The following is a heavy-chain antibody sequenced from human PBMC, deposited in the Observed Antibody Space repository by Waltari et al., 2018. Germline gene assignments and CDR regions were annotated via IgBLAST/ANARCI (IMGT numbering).Heavy chain of an antibody. CDR2: INPSFGNT. Sequence: QVQLVQSGAEVKTPGASVKVSCTASGDTFTGYYLNWVRQAPGQGLEWMGWINPSFGNTKYAEKFQGRVTMTRDTSINTAYMELTRLRSDDTAVYYCATYQLLHNYNSYYMDVWGNGTTVTVSS. V-gene: IGHV1-2*02. CDR3: ATYQLLHNYNSYYMDV. CDR1: GDTFTGYY. D-gene: IGHD2-2*01. J-gene: IGHJ6*03.